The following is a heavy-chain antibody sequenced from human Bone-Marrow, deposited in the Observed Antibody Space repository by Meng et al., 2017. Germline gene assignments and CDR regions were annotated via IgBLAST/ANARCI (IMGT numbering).Heavy chain of an antibody. Sequence: GQAQQSGAAFLKPSEPLSLPWAVYGGSSSGYYWSWIRQPPGKGLGWIGEINHSGSTNYNPSLKSRVTISVDTSKNQFSLKLSSVTAADTAVYYCARGPRRAIAAAGTGYFDLWGRGTLVTVSS. CDR2: INHSGST. CDR3: ARGPRRAIAAAGTGYFDL. J-gene: IGHJ2*01. D-gene: IGHD6-13*01. CDR1: GGSSSGYY. V-gene: IGHV4-34*01.